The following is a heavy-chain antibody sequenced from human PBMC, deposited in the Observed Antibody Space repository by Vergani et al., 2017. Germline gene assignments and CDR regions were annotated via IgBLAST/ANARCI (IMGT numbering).Heavy chain of an antibody. CDR2: INPSGGHT. CDR1: GYTFTSYG. J-gene: IGHJ4*02. V-gene: IGHV1-46*01. CDR3: ARGDYGILTGYRY. Sequence: QVQLVQSGAEVKKPGASVKVSCKASGYTFTSYGISWVRQAPGQGLERMGIINPSGGHTNYAQKFQGRVTMTRDTSTSTVYMELSSLRSEDTAIYYCARGDYGILTGYRYWGQGTLVTVSA. D-gene: IGHD3-9*01.